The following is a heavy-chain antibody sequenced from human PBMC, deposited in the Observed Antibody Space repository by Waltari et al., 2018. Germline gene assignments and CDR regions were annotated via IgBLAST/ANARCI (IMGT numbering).Heavy chain of an antibody. D-gene: IGHD3-16*01. J-gene: IGHJ4*02. CDR1: GGTFSSYA. V-gene: IGHV1-69*11. CDR3: ARDAKAYYDYVWGSFCY. Sequence: QVQLVQSGAEVKKPGSSVKVSCKASGGTFSSYAISWVRPAPGQGLEWMGRIIPIVGTANYAQKFQGRVTITADESTSTAYMELSSLRSEDTAVYYCARDAKAYYDYVWGSFCYWGQGTLVTVSS. CDR2: IIPIVGTA.